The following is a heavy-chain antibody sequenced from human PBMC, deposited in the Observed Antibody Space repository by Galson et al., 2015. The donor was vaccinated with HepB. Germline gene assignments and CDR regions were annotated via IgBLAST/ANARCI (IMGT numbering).Heavy chain of an antibody. J-gene: IGHJ3*02. V-gene: IGHV4-39*02. Sequence: LSLTCTVSGGSISSSSYYWGWIRQPPGKGLEWIGNIYYSGNTYYNPSLKSRVTISVDTSKKQFSLKLSSVTAADTAVYYCARDPLAAADAFDIWGQGTMVTVSS. CDR3: ARDPLAAADAFDI. CDR1: GGSISSSSYY. CDR2: IYYSGNT. D-gene: IGHD2-15*01.